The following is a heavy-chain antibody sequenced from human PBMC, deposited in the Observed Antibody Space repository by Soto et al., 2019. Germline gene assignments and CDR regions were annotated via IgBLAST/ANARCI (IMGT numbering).Heavy chain of an antibody. D-gene: IGHD2-21*01. Sequence: PSETLSLTCTVSGGSISSSSYYWGWIRQPPGKGLEWIGSIYYSGSTYYNPSLKSRVTISVDTSKNQFSLKLSSVTAADTAVYYCARLGDCGTWYFEVWSHPWRQGPLVSVS. CDR3: ARLGDCGTWYFEVWSHP. CDR2: IYYSGST. J-gene: IGHJ5*02. V-gene: IGHV4-39*07. CDR1: GGSISSSSYY.